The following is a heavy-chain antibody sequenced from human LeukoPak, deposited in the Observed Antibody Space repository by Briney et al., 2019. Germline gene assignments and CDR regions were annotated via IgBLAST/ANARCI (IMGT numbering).Heavy chain of an antibody. CDR1: GGSIRGYY. CDR2: IVSTGTT. Sequence: PETLSLTCTISGGSIRGYYWSWIRQPPGKGLEWFGYIVSTGTTNYNPSLMSRVTMSVDTSKHQFSLRLSPVTAADTAVYYCARQATDGTWSDPWGQGTLVTVSS. CDR3: ARQATDGTWSDP. J-gene: IGHJ5*02. D-gene: IGHD2-21*02. V-gene: IGHV4-59*08.